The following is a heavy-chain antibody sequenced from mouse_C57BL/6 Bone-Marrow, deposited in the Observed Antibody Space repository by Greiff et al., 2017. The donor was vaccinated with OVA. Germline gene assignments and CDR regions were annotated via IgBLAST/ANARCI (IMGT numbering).Heavy chain of an antibody. CDR2: INPNNGGT. J-gene: IGHJ2*01. CDR3: ARGNYFDY. V-gene: IGHV1-26*01. CDR1: GYTFTDYY. Sequence: VQLQQSGPELVKPGASVKISCKASGYTFTDYYMNWVKQSHGKSLEWIGDINPNNGGTSYNQKFKGKATLTVDKSSSTAYMELRSLTSEDSAVYYGARGNYFDYWGQGTTLTVSS.